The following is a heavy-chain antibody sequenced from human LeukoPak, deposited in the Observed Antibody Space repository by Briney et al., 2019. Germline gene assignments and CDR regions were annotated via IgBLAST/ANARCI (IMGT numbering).Heavy chain of an antibody. CDR2: IYYSGST. V-gene: IGHV4-61*08. CDR3: ARGSLLRGWFDP. Sequence: SQTLSLTCTVSGGSISSGGYYWSWIRQPPGKGLEWIGYIYYSGSTNYNPSLKSRVTISVDTSKNQFSLKLSSVTAADTAVYYCARGSLLRGWFDPWGQGTLVTVSS. J-gene: IGHJ5*02. CDR1: GGSISSGGYY.